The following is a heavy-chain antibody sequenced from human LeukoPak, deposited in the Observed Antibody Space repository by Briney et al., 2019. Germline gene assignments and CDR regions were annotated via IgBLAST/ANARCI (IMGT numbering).Heavy chain of an antibody. CDR3: ASRSHKTIVGADTREVGDY. Sequence: GASLRVSCKASGGTLRRHTITWVRQAPGQRLEWMGRIIPMMGIANYAQKFQGRVTITADTSTDTAYMDLISLRSEDTAVYYCASRSHKTIVGADTREVGDYWGQGTLVTVSS. J-gene: IGHJ4*02. D-gene: IGHD6-19*01. CDR2: IIPMMGIA. CDR1: GGTLRRHT. V-gene: IGHV1-69*02.